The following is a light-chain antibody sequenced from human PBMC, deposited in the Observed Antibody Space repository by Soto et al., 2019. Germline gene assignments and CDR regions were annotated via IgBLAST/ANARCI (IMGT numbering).Light chain of an antibody. CDR3: QSYDSSLSAPV. V-gene: IGLV1-40*01. CDR1: SSNIGAGYD. J-gene: IGLJ1*01. Sequence: QPVLTQPPSVSGAPGQRVTISCTGCSSNIGAGYDVHWYQQLPGTAPKLLIYGNSNRPSGVPDRFSGSKSGTSASLAITGLQAEDEADYYCQSYDSSLSAPVFGTGTKLTVL. CDR2: GNS.